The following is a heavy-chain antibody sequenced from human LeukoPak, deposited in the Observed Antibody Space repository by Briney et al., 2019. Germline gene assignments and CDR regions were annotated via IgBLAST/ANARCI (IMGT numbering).Heavy chain of an antibody. J-gene: IGHJ4*02. D-gene: IGHD1-26*01. V-gene: IGHV3-23*01. Sequence: PGGSLRLSCAASGFTFSSYAMSWVRQAPGKGLEWVSAISGSGGSTYYADSVKGRFTISRDNSKNTLYLQINSLRAEDTAVYYCAKYGPQDSGSSHFDYWGQGALVTVSS. CDR3: AKYGPQDSGSSHFDY. CDR1: GFTFSSYA. CDR2: ISGSGGST.